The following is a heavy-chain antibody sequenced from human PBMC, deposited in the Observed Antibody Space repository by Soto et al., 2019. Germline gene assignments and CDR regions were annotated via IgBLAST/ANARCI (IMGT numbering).Heavy chain of an antibody. CDR3: ARGVDYDILTGYYKTDSNWFDP. V-gene: IGHV3-33*01. CDR2: IWYDGSNK. CDR1: GFTFSSYG. J-gene: IGHJ5*02. Sequence: QVQLVESGGGVVQPGRSLRLSCAASGFTFSSYGMHWVRQAPGKGLEWVAVIWYDGSNKYYADSVKGRFTISRDNSKNTLYLQMNSLRAEDTAVHYCARGVDYDILTGYYKTDSNWFDPWGQGTLVTVSS. D-gene: IGHD3-9*01.